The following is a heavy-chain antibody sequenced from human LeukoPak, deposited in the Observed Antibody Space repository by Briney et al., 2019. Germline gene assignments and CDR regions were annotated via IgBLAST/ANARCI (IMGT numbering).Heavy chain of an antibody. CDR2: ISYDGSNK. Sequence: GRSLRLSCAASGFTFSSYAMHWVRQAPGKGLEWVAVISYDGSNKYYADSVKGRFTISRDNSKNTLYLQMNSLRAEDTAVYYCARAPIAAAGPESDYWGQGTLVTVSS. D-gene: IGHD6-13*01. V-gene: IGHV3-30-3*01. CDR3: ARAPIAAAGPESDY. J-gene: IGHJ4*02. CDR1: GFTFSSYA.